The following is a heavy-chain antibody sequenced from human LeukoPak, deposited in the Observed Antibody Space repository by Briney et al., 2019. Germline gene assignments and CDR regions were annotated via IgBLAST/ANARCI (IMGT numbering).Heavy chain of an antibody. J-gene: IGHJ4*02. Sequence: GRSLRLSCAASGFTFSRLAMTWVRQAPGKGLEWVSTISASGPYYADAVRGRFTISRDNSRNTLSLQMDSLRAEDTAVYYCAKDHESDGYPCLDHWGLGTLVTVSS. D-gene: IGHD3-22*01. CDR1: GFTFSRLA. CDR3: AKDHESDGYPCLDH. V-gene: IGHV3-23*01. CDR2: ISASGP.